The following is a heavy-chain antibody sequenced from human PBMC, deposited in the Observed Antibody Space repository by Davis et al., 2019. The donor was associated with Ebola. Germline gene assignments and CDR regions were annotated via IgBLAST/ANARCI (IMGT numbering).Heavy chain of an antibody. V-gene: IGHV4-59*12. Sequence: PSETLSLTCTVSGVSITTYFWSWIRQPPGKGLEWIGFIHHGGSANSNPSLKTRVTFSVDTSKSQVSLRLTSVTAADTAVYYCARDTRPCGGDCYGDTFDMWGRGTMVIVSS. CDR3: ARDTRPCGGDCYGDTFDM. CDR1: GVSITTYF. J-gene: IGHJ3*02. D-gene: IGHD2-21*01. CDR2: IHHGGSA.